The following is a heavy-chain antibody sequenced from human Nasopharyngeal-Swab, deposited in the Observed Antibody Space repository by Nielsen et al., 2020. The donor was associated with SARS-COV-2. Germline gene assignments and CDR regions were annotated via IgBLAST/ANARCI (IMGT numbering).Heavy chain of an antibody. J-gene: IGHJ6*03. CDR2: MNPNTGNT. CDR3: ARGNGYYYMDV. Sequence: ASVKVSCRASGYTFTSYDFNWVRQATGQGLEWMGWMNPNTGNTGYAQKFQGRVTMTRNTSISTAYMELSSLRSEDTAVYYCARGNGYYYMDVWGKGTTVTVSS. CDR1: GYTFTSYD. V-gene: IGHV1-8*01.